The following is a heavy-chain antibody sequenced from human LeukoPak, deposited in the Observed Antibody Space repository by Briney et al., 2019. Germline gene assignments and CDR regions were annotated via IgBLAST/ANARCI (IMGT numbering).Heavy chain of an antibody. CDR3: ARDPEVPDYYSYMDV. V-gene: IGHV3-21*01. Sequence: PGGSLRLSCTGSGFIFSSYGLFWVRQAPGKGLEWVSAISSGGAYTYYADSVKGRFTISRDNALNSVSLQINGLRAEDTAIYYCARDPEVPDYYSYMDVWGKGTTVTASS. J-gene: IGHJ6*03. CDR1: GFIFSSYG. CDR2: ISSGGAYT.